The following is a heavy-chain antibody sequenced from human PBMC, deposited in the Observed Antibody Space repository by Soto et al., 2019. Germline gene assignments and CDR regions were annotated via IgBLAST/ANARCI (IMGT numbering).Heavy chain of an antibody. D-gene: IGHD2-2*01. CDR3: TIIYCTTTSCIINGMDV. V-gene: IGHV4-38-2*01. CDR2: ISHSGDT. Sequence: WEILSLTCAVSGYIHTNGYHWGEIRQPPGKELEWIGTISHSGDTYNHPSLKSRVTITIDTAKKHLPLILNSVTAADTPTYYCTIIYCTTTSCIINGMDVWGQGTTVTVSS. CDR1: GYIHTNGYH. J-gene: IGHJ6*02.